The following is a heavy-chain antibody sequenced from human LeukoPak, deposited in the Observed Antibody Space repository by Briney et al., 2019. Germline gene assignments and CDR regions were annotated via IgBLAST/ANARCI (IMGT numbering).Heavy chain of an antibody. D-gene: IGHD3-16*02. CDR2: ISSSGSTI. CDR1: GFTFSDYY. V-gene: IGHV3-11*01. Sequence: PGGSLRLSCAASGFTFSDYYMSWIRQAPGKGLEWVSYISSSGSTIYYADSVMGRFTISRDNAKNSLYLQMNSLRAEDTAVYYCAKDWGSYRYFDYWGQGTLVTVSS. J-gene: IGHJ4*02. CDR3: AKDWGSYRYFDY.